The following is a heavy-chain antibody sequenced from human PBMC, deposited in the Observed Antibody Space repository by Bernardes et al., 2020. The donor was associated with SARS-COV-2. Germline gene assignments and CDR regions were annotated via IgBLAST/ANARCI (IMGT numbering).Heavy chain of an antibody. Sequence: GESLRLSCVVSGFRFSAYWMHWVRQTPGKGLVWVSRLNEHGTITTYADSVKGRFTISRDNAKNTLYLQMNSLRAEDTATYYCVRDLAGGRGSWGQGTLVTVSS. CDR2: LNEHGTIT. CDR1: GFRFSAYW. D-gene: IGHD2-15*01. V-gene: IGHV3-74*03. CDR3: VRDLAGGRGS. J-gene: IGHJ4*02.